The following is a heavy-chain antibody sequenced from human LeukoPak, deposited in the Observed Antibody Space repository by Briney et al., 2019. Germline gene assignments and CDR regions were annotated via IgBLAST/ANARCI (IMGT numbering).Heavy chain of an antibody. CDR3: AKWGDTAMAYYYYYGMDV. Sequence: GGSLRLSCAASGFTFSSYAMSWVRQAPGKGLEWVSAISGSGGSTYYADSVKGRFTISRDNSKNTLYLQMNSLRAEDTAVYYCAKWGDTAMAYYYYYGMDVWGKGTTVTVSS. CDR1: GFTFSSYA. J-gene: IGHJ6*04. CDR2: ISGSGGST. V-gene: IGHV3-23*01. D-gene: IGHD5-18*01.